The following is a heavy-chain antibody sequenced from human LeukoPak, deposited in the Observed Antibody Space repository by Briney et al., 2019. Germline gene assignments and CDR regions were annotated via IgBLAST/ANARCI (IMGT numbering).Heavy chain of an antibody. J-gene: IGHJ4*02. V-gene: IGHV3-23*01. CDR2: IKWSCCNT. D-gene: IGHD6-6*01. Sequence: PGGSLRLSCSASGFTFSSYSLNLVRQAPGKGLEWVSAIKWSCCNTFFASSRKGRFTISRDNSKDTLDLQMNSLRAEDTAVYYCAKSTNRGIAARPSGYWGQGNLVTVSS. CDR3: AKSTNRGIAARPSGY. CDR1: GFTFSSYS.